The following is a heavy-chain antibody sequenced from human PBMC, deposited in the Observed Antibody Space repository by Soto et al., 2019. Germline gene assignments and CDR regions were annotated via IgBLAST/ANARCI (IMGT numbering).Heavy chain of an antibody. CDR1: GFTFSSYS. J-gene: IGHJ4*02. Sequence: GGSLRLSCAASGFTFSSYSMNWVRQAPGKGLEWVSSISGSSIYIYYADSVKDRFTISRDNAKNSLYLQLNSLRAEDTAVYYCARDLGYSYGRCLDYWGQGTLVTVSS. D-gene: IGHD5-18*01. CDR2: ISGSSIYI. CDR3: ARDLGYSYGRCLDY. V-gene: IGHV3-21*01.